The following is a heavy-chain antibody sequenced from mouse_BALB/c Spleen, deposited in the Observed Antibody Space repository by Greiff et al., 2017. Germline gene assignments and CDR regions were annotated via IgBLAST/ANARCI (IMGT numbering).Heavy chain of an antibody. D-gene: IGHD2-3*01. CDR2: ILPGSGST. Sequence: QVQLKQSGAELMKPGASVKISCKATGYTFSSYWIEWVKQRPGHGLEWIGEILPGSGSTNYNEKFKGKATFTADTSSNTAYMQLSSLTSEDSAVYYCARRWLLRRGYAMDYWGQGTSVTVSS. V-gene: IGHV1-9*01. CDR3: ARRWLLRRGYAMDY. CDR1: GYTFSSYW. J-gene: IGHJ4*01.